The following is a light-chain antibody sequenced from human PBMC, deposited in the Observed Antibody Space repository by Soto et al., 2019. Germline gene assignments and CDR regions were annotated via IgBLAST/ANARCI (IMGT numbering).Light chain of an antibody. J-gene: IGLJ1*01. Sequence: QSVLTQPASVSGSPGQSITISCTGTSSDVGSYNLVSWYQQHPGKAPKLMIYEGSKRPSGVSNRFSGSKSGNTASLTISGLQADVEADYYCCSYACSISLYVSRTRTNVTVL. CDR3: CSYACSISLYV. CDR2: EGS. CDR1: SSDVGSYNL. V-gene: IGLV2-23*01.